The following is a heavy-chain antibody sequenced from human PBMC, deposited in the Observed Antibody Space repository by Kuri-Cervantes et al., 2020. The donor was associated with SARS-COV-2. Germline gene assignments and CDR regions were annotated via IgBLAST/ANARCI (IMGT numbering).Heavy chain of an antibody. CDR3: ARRVTYYDFSGYYYYMDV. D-gene: IGHD3-3*01. CDR1: GGSISSSSYY. Sequence: SETLSLTCTVSGGSISSSSYYWGWIRQPPGKGLEWIGSIYYSGSTYYNPSLKSRVTISVDTSKNQFSLKLSSVTAADTAVYYCARRVTYYDFSGYYYYMDVWGKGTTVTVSS. V-gene: IGHV4-39*01. J-gene: IGHJ6*03. CDR2: IYYSGST.